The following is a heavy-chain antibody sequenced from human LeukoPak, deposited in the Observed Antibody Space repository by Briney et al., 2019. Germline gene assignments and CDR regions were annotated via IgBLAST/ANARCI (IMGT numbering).Heavy chain of an antibody. D-gene: IGHD3-22*01. Sequence: PSETLSLTCAVSGGSISSSNWWSWVRQPPGKGLEWIGEINHSGSTNYNPSLKSRVTMSVDTSKNQFSLKLSSVTAADTAVYYCARGGGSSGYYLDYWGQGALVTVSS. V-gene: IGHV4-4*02. CDR3: ARGGGSSGYYLDY. J-gene: IGHJ4*02. CDR2: INHSGST. CDR1: GGSISSSNW.